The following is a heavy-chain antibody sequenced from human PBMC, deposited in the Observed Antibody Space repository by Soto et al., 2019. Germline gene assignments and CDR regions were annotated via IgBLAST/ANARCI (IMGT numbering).Heavy chain of an antibody. CDR3: ARRGDYNNFHY. D-gene: IGHD4-4*01. CDR2: IITIFDTT. Sequence: QVQLMQSGAEVKKPGSSVKVSCKASGGTFNNYGISWVRQAPGRGLEWMGLIITIFDTTNYAQNFQGRLTITADESTSTTYTELRGLKSEDTAVYYCARRGDYNNFHYWGQGTLVTVYS. V-gene: IGHV1-69*12. CDR1: GGTFNNYG. J-gene: IGHJ4*02.